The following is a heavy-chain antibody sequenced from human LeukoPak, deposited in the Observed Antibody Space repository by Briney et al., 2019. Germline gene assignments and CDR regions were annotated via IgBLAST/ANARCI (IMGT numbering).Heavy chain of an antibody. CDR2: IDYRGFT. Sequence: SETLSLTCTVSGASINSRNYYWGWIRQPPGKGLEWIGRIDYRGFTYYNPSLKSRVTISGDTSKNHFSLKVSSVTAADTAVYYCARRDTGFYYQSYVMDVWGQGTTVTVSS. CDR3: ARRDTGFYYQSYVMDV. CDR1: GASINSRNYY. D-gene: IGHD5-24*01. J-gene: IGHJ6*02. V-gene: IGHV4-39*02.